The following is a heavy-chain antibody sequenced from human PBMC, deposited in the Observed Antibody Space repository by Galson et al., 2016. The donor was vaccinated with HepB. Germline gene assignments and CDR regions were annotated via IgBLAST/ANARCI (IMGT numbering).Heavy chain of an antibody. CDR1: GFTVTSNF. Sequence: SLRLSCAASGFTVTSNFMTWLRQAPGQGLEWVSVIYSGGSTYYADPVKGRFTISRDNSRNTLYLQMNSLRSEDTAVYYCARKSDSRGQGDYWGQGTLVTVSA. V-gene: IGHV3-66*01. CDR3: ARKSDSRGQGDY. CDR2: IYSGGST. J-gene: IGHJ4*02. D-gene: IGHD3-22*01.